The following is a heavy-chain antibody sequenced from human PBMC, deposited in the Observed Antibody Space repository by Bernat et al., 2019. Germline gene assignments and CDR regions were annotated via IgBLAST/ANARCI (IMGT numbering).Heavy chain of an antibody. CDR3: ARDRETTSPPLDWYFDL. D-gene: IGHD1-14*01. Sequence: EVQLVESGGGLVQPGGSLRLSCAASGFTFSSYWMSWVRQAPGKGLEWVANIKQDGSEKYSVDSVKGRFTISRDNAKNSLYLQMNSLRAEDTAVYYCARDRETTSPPLDWYFDLWGRGTLLTVSS. V-gene: IGHV3-7*01. CDR1: GFTFSSYW. CDR2: IKQDGSEK. J-gene: IGHJ2*01.